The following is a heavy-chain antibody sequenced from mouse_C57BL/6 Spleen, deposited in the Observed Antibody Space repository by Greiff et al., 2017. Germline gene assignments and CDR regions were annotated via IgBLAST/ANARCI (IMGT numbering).Heavy chain of an antibody. Sequence: VKVIESGPGLVAPSQSLSITCTVSGFSLTSYAISWVRQPPGKGLEWLGVIWTGGGTNDNSALKSRLSISKDNSKSQVFLKMNSLQTDDTARYYCARTTVVAHWYFDVWGTGTTVTVSS. D-gene: IGHD1-1*01. CDR2: IWTGGGT. CDR3: ARTTVVAHWYFDV. CDR1: GFSLTSYA. J-gene: IGHJ1*03. V-gene: IGHV2-9-1*01.